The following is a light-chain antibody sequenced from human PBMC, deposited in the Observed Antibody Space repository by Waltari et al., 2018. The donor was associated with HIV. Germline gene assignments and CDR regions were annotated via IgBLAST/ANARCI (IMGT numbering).Light chain of an antibody. Sequence: QSALTQPPSASGSPGQSVTISCTGTNSDIGGYNYVPWYQQHPGKAPNLVIYEVTKRPSGVPDRFSGSKSGTTASLTVSGLQAEDEADYYCSSYADRNGFYVVFGGGTRLTVL. V-gene: IGLV2-8*01. CDR2: EVT. CDR1: NSDIGGYNY. J-gene: IGLJ2*01. CDR3: SSYADRNGFYVV.